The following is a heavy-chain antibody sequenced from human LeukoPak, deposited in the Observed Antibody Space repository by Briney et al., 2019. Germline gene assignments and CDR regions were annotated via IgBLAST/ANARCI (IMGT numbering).Heavy chain of an antibody. D-gene: IGHD3-3*01. CDR3: ARPTYYDFWSGYSKWYMDV. Sequence: GGSLRLSCAASGFTFSSYAMHWVRQAPGKGLEWVAVISYDGSHKYYADSVKGRFTISRDNSKNTLYLQMNSLRAEDTAVYYCARPTYYDFWSGYSKWYMDVWGKGTTVTVSS. CDR2: ISYDGSHK. J-gene: IGHJ6*03. V-gene: IGHV3-30*04. CDR1: GFTFSSYA.